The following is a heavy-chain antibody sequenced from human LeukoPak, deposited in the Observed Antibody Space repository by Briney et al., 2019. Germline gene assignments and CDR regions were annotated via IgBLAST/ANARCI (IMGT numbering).Heavy chain of an antibody. J-gene: IGHJ4*02. D-gene: IGHD6-19*01. V-gene: IGHV4-59*08. CDR3: ARHASSGWYDY. Sequence: PSETLSLTCTVSGGSISSYFWSWIRQPPGKGLEWIGYISYSGSTNYTPSLKSRVTISVDTSENQFSLQLSSVTAADTAVYYCARHASSGWYDYWGQGTLVTVS. CDR1: GGSISSYF. CDR2: ISYSGST.